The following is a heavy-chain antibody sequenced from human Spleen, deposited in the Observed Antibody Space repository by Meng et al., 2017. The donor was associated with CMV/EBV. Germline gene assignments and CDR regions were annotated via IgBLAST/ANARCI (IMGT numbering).Heavy chain of an antibody. CDR2: IIPIFGTA. V-gene: IGHV1-69*05. J-gene: IGHJ6*02. CDR1: GGTFSSYA. D-gene: IGHD6-6*01. CDR3: SSSSASSYYYYGMDV. Sequence: SVKVSCKASGGTFSSYAISWVRQAPGQGLEWMGGIIPIFGTANYAQKFQGRVTITTDESTSTAYMELSSLRSEDTAVYDCSSSSASSYYYYGMDVWGQGTTVTVSS.